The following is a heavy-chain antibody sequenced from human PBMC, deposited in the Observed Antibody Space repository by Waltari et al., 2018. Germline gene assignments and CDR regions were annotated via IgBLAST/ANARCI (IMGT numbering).Heavy chain of an antibody. CDR2: IYPGDSDT. V-gene: IGHV5-51*01. D-gene: IGHD1-26*01. CDR1: GYSFTTYR. CDR3: ARCIAGGIPDY. Sequence: EVQLVQSGAEVKKAGESLKISCKGSGYSFTTYRIDWVRQMPGKGLEWMGIIYPGDSDTKYSPSLQGQVTMSADKSISTAYLQLNSLKASDSAMYYCARCIAGGIPDYWGQGTLITVSS. J-gene: IGHJ4*02.